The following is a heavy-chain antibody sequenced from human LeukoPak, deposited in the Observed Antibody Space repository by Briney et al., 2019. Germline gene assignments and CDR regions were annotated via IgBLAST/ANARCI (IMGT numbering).Heavy chain of an antibody. V-gene: IGHV3-23*01. CDR3: AKPRPDTTVESHAFDI. CDR2: ISGSGGST. CDR1: GFTFSNYA. D-gene: IGHD4-23*01. Sequence: GGSLRLSCAASGFTFSNYAMSWVRQAPGRGLEWVSAISGSGGSTYYADSVKGRFTISRDNSKNTLYLQMNSLRAEDTAVYYCAKPRPDTTVESHAFDIWGQGTMVTVSS. J-gene: IGHJ3*02.